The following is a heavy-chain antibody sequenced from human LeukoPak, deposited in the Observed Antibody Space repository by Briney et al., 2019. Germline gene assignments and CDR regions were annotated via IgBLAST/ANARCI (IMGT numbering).Heavy chain of an antibody. CDR3: ARLTVKDY. J-gene: IGHJ4*02. CDR2: IIPILGIA. D-gene: IGHD4-17*01. Sequence: SVKVSCKASGGTFSSYAISWVRQAPGQGLEWMRRIIPILGIANYAQKFQGRVTITADKSTSSAYMELSSLRSEDTAVYYCARLTVKDYWGQGTLVTVSS. V-gene: IGHV1-69*04. CDR1: GGTFSSYA.